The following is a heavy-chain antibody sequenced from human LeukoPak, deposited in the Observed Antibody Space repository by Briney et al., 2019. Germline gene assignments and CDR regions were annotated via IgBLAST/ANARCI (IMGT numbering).Heavy chain of an antibody. J-gene: IGHJ4*02. V-gene: IGHV3-21*01. CDR1: GFTFSSYS. CDR2: ISSSSSYI. D-gene: IGHD3-3*01. Sequence: GGSLRLSCSASGFTFSSYSMNWVRQAPGKGLEWVSSISSSSSYIYYADSVKGRFTISRDNAKNSPYLQMNSLRAEDTAVYYCARGVLATFDYWGQGTLVTVSS. CDR3: ARGVLATFDY.